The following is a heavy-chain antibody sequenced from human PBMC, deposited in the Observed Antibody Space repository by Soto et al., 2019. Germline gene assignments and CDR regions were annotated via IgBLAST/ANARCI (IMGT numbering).Heavy chain of an antibody. CDR1: GYTFTSYA. CDR3: AKDRSVRGVNWFDP. J-gene: IGHJ5*02. Sequence: EASVKVSCKASGYTFTSYAMHWVRQAPGQRLEWMGWINAGNGNTKYSQKFQGRVTITRDTSASTAYMELSSLRSEDTAVYYCAKDRSVRGVNWFDPWGQGTLVTVSS. D-gene: IGHD3-10*01. V-gene: IGHV1-3*01. CDR2: INAGNGNT.